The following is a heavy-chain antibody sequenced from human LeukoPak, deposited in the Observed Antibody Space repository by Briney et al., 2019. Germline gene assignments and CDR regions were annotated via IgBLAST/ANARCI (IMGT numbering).Heavy chain of an antibody. CDR3: ARKSGSSGYPFDY. CDR1: GFAFSSYS. CDR2: ITSSSSAI. J-gene: IGHJ4*02. Sequence: GGSLRLSCAASGFAFSSYSINWVRQAPGKGLEWVSYITSSSSAIYYADSVKGRFTISRDNAKNSLYLQMNSLRAEDTAVYYCARKSGSSGYPFDYWGQGTVVTVSS. V-gene: IGHV3-48*01. D-gene: IGHD3-22*01.